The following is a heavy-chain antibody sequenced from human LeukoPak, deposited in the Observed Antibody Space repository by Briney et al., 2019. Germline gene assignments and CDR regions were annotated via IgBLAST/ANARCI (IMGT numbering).Heavy chain of an antibody. V-gene: IGHV3-23*01. J-gene: IGHJ4*02. D-gene: IGHD4-17*01. CDR3: AKGDYGDYDRTYYFDY. Sequence: GGSLRLSCAASGFTFSSYAMSWVRQPPGKGLEWVSAISGSGGSTYYADSVKGRFTISRDNSKNTLYLQMNSLRAEDTAVYYCAKGDYGDYDRTYYFDYWGQGTLVTVSS. CDR2: ISGSGGST. CDR1: GFTFSSYA.